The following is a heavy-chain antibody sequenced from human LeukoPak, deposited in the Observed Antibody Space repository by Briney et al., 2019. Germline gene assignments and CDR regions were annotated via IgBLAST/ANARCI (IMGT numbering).Heavy chain of an antibody. V-gene: IGHV4-59*08. CDR2: IYYSGST. CDR3: ARGQARLAWFDP. D-gene: IGHD6-19*01. CDR1: GGSISSYY. Sequence: SETLSLTCTVSGGSISSYYWSWIRQPPGKGLEWIGYIYYSGSTNYNPSLKSRVTISVDTSKNQFSLRLTSVIAADTAVYYCARGQARLAWFDPWGQGTLVTVSS. J-gene: IGHJ5*02.